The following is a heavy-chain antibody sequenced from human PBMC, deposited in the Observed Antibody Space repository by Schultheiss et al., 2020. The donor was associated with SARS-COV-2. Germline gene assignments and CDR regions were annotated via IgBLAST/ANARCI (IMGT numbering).Heavy chain of an antibody. CDR3: ARRIGGTKDY. D-gene: IGHD1-14*01. J-gene: IGHJ4*02. CDR1: GFSVRDYV. Sequence: GGSLRLSCVASGFSVRDYVMTWVRQAPGKGLEWVSALSVIGDTIDYADSAKGRFTISRDISKNTVYLQMNSLRAEDTAIYYCARRIGGTKDYWGQGTLVTVSS. CDR2: LSVIGDTI. V-gene: IGHV3-23*01.